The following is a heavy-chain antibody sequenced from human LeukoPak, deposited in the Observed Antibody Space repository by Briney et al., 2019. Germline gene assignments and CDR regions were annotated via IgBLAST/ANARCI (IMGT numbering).Heavy chain of an antibody. Sequence: PSETLSLTCTVSGGSISRYYWSWIRQPPGKGLEWIGYSYYSGSTNYNPSLKSRVTISVDTSKYQFSLKLSSVTAADTAVYYCAREHRAVVLLNWFDPWGQGTLVTVTS. V-gene: IGHV4-59*01. D-gene: IGHD2-2*01. CDR3: AREHRAVVLLNWFDP. CDR1: GGSISRYY. CDR2: SYYSGST. J-gene: IGHJ5*02.